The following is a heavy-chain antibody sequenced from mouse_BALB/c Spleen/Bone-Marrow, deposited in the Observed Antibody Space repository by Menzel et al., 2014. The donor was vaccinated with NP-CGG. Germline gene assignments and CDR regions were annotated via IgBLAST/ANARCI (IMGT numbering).Heavy chain of an antibody. CDR2: IWGDGTT. D-gene: IGHD2-10*02. J-gene: IGHJ4*01. CDR3: AREKYGNYYAMDY. Sequence: VQLVESGPGLVAPSQSLSITCTVSGFSLTGFGINWIRPPPGKGLEWLGMIWGDGTTDYKSALKSRLSINKDNSKSQVFLKMNSLQAGDTARYYCAREKYGNYYAMDYWGQGTSVTVSS. CDR1: GFSLTGFG. V-gene: IGHV2-6-7*01.